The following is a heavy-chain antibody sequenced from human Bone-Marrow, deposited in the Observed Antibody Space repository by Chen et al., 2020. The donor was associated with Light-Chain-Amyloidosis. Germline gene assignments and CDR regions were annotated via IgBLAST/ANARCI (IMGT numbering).Heavy chain of an antibody. Sequence: VQLVESGGASVKPGGSLRLSCAGSGFTFSNAWMSWIRQPPGKGLEWIGQINPSGSTNYNPSLTSRVTISLDTSKNQFSLKLSSVTAADTAVYYCASHCSGGRCYHGFQHWGQGTLVTVSS. CDR3: ASHCSGGRCYHGFQH. J-gene: IGHJ1*01. D-gene: IGHD2-15*01. CDR1: GFTFSNAW. CDR2: INPSGST. V-gene: IGHV4-34*01.